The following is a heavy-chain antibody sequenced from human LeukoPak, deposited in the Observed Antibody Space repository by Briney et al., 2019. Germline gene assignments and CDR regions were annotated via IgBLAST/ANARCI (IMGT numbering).Heavy chain of an antibody. CDR1: GFTVSSNY. CDR2: LYSAGTT. Sequence: PGGSLRLSCAASGFTVSSNYMGCVLQAPGKGLEWVSVLYSAGTTYYPDSVKGRFTISRDNSQHTLYLQLDSLRAEDTAVYYCARLYARSGYGAFDIWGQGTMVTVSS. D-gene: IGHD3-22*01. J-gene: IGHJ3*02. CDR3: ARLYARSGYGAFDI. V-gene: IGHV3-53*05.